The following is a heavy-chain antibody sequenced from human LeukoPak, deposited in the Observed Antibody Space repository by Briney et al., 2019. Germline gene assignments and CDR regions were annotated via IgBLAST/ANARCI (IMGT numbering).Heavy chain of an antibody. CDR1: GFTFSGYW. Sequence: GGSLRLSCAASGFTFSGYWMHWVRQAPGKGLVWVSRINFDGSSTTYADSVKGRFTVSRDNAKSTQYLQMNSLRAEDTAVYYCVRDPVLDEHNDNSPYWGQGTLVTVSS. V-gene: IGHV3-74*01. J-gene: IGHJ4*02. D-gene: IGHD1-1*01. CDR2: INFDGSST. CDR3: VRDPVLDEHNDNSPY.